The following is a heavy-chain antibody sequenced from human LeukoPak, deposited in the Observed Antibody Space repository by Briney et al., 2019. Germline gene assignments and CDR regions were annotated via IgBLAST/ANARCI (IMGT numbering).Heavy chain of an antibody. CDR1: GYTFTSYG. Sequence: SVKVSCKASGYTFTSYGISWVRQAPGQGLEWMGGIIPIFGTANYAQKFQGRVTITADESTSTAYMELSSLRSEDTAVYYCARDRYSGSYSLFDYWGQGTLVTVSS. CDR2: IIPIFGTA. CDR3: ARDRYSGSYSLFDY. J-gene: IGHJ4*02. V-gene: IGHV1-69*13. D-gene: IGHD1-26*01.